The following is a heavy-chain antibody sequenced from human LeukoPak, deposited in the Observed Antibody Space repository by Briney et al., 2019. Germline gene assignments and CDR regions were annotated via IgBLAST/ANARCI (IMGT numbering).Heavy chain of an antibody. V-gene: IGHV3-9*01. Sequence: GGSLRLSCAASGFTFLDYGMHWVRQVPGKGLEWVSGISWDGGSVGYAGSVKGRFTISRDNAKNSLYLQMNSLRAEDTAVYYCARVYSSSFSDYWGQGTLVTVSS. CDR2: ISWDGGSV. D-gene: IGHD6-13*01. CDR1: GFTFLDYG. CDR3: ARVYSSSFSDY. J-gene: IGHJ4*02.